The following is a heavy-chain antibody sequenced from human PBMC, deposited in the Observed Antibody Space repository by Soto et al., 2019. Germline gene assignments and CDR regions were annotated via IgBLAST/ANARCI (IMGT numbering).Heavy chain of an antibody. D-gene: IGHD1-1*01. CDR3: VHRGSATYIDY. Sequence: QITLKESGPTLVKPTQTLTLTCTFSGFSLSTSGVGVGWIRQPPGKALEWLALIYWDDDKRYSPSLRSRLTITKDTSKNQVVLTMTNMDPVDTATYYCVHRGSATYIDYWGQGTLVTVSS. CDR1: GFSLSTSGVG. CDR2: IYWDDDK. V-gene: IGHV2-5*02. J-gene: IGHJ4*02.